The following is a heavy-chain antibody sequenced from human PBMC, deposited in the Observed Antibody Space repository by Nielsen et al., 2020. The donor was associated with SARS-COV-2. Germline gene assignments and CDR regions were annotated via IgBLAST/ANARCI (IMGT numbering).Heavy chain of an antibody. Sequence: KFQGRVTITRDTSASTAYMELSSLRSEDTAVYYCATERQYSSAGVFDYWGQGTLVTVSS. V-gene: IGHV1-3*01. D-gene: IGHD6-19*01. J-gene: IGHJ4*02. CDR3: ATERQYSSAGVFDY.